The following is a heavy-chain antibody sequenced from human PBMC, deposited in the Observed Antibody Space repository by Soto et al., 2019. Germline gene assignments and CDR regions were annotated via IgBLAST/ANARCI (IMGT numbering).Heavy chain of an antibody. J-gene: IGHJ4*02. Sequence: GGSLRLSCAASGFTFSSYAMHWVRQAPGKGLEWVAVISYDGSNKYYADFVKGRFTISRDKSKNTLYLQMNSLRAEETAVYYCAIGPSRDGYIYFDYWGQGTLVTVSS. CDR2: ISYDGSNK. D-gene: IGHD5-12*01. V-gene: IGHV3-30-3*01. CDR1: GFTFSSYA. CDR3: AIGPSRDGYIYFDY.